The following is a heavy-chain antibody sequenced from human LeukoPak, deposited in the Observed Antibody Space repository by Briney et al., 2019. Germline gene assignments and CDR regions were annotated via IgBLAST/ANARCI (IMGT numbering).Heavy chain of an antibody. Sequence: PGGSLRLSCAASGFMFSSYTMNWVRQAPGKGLEWVSYISTSSVTISYADSVKGRFTISRDNAKNSLYLQMNSLRDEDTAVYYCARDRDYGFDYWGQGTLVTVSS. CDR3: ARDRDYGFDY. J-gene: IGHJ4*02. V-gene: IGHV3-48*02. CDR2: ISTSSVTI. D-gene: IGHD4-17*01. CDR1: GFMFSSYT.